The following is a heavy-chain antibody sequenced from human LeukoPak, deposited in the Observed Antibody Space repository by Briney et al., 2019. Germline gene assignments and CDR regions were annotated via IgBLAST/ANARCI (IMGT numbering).Heavy chain of an antibody. Sequence: GGSLRLSCAASGFTFSSYAMSWVRQAPGKGLEWVSAISGSGGSTYYADSVKGRFTISRDNSKNTLYLQMNSLRAEDTAVYYCAKGGESYYDFWSGYSPGDWFDPWGQGTLVTVSS. D-gene: IGHD3-3*01. CDR3: AKGGESYYDFWSGYSPGDWFDP. CDR2: ISGSGGST. V-gene: IGHV3-23*01. CDR1: GFTFSSYA. J-gene: IGHJ5*02.